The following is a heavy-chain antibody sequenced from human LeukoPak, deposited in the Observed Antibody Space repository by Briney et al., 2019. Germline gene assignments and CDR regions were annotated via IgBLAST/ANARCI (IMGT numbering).Heavy chain of an antibody. CDR3: ARDRSSSSGVNAFDI. J-gene: IGHJ3*02. Sequence: ASVKVSCKASGYTFTAYYIHWVRQAPGQGLEWMGWMNPNSGATNYAHEFQGRVTMTRDTSISTAYMELSRLTSDDTAVYYCARDRSSSSGVNAFDIWGQGTMVTVSS. V-gene: IGHV1-2*02. D-gene: IGHD6-13*01. CDR1: GYTFTAYY. CDR2: MNPNSGAT.